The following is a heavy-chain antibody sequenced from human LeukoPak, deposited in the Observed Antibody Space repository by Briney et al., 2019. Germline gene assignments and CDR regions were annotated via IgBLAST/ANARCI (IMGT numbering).Heavy chain of an antibody. J-gene: IGHJ3*02. CDR3: ARCIAVAGTEAFDI. CDR2: IIPIFGTA. D-gene: IGHD6-19*01. Sequence: GASVKVSCKASGGTFSSYAISWVRQAPGQGLEWMGGIIPIFGTANYAQKFQGRVTITADESTSTAYMELSSLRSEDTAVYYCARCIAVAGTEAFDIWGQGTMVTVSS. V-gene: IGHV1-69*13. CDR1: GGTFSSYA.